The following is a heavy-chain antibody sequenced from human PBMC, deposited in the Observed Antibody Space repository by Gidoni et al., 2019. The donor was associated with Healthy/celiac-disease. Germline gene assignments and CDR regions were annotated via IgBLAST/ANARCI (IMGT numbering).Heavy chain of an antibody. Sequence: QVQLQESCPGLLKPSQTLSLTCTVSGGSISRGGYYWSWIRQHPGTGLEWIGYIYYSGSTYYNPALKSRVTISVDTSKNQFSLKRSSGTAADTAVYYCARVKCGVAFAPFDIWGQGTMVTVSS. J-gene: IGHJ3*02. CDR3: ARVKCGVAFAPFDI. V-gene: IGHV4-31*03. CDR2: IYYSGST. CDR1: GGSISRGGYY. D-gene: IGHD3-3*01.